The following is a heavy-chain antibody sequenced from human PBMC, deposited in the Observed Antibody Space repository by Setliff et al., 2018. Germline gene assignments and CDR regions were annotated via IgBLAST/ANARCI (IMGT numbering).Heavy chain of an antibody. J-gene: IGHJ4*02. CDR2: ISPYSGKT. V-gene: IGHV1-18*01. Sequence: GASVKVSCKTSGYNFITLGINWVRQAPGQGLEWVGWISPYSGKTDYAQKFQDRVIMTIDSATTTAYMELKTLTSDDTAVYYCARGRGPDIVVTIPGDYWGQGTQFTVSS. CDR1: GYNFITLG. D-gene: IGHD2-15*01. CDR3: ARGRGPDIVVTIPGDY.